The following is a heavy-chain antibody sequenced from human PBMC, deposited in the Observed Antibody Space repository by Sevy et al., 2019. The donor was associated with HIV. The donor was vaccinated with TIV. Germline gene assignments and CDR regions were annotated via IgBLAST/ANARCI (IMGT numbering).Heavy chain of an antibody. CDR3: AKDHNFRSEVGFLDH. Sequence: GGSLRLSCAASGFTFSSYSMRWVRQAPGKGLEWVAIISYDGSKKYYVDSVKGRFTVSRDNSKNTLYAQMNSLRAEDTAVYYCAKDHNFRSEVGFLDHWGQGTMVTVSS. CDR2: ISYDGSKK. J-gene: IGHJ1*01. V-gene: IGHV3-30*18. CDR1: GFTFSSYS. D-gene: IGHD3-3*01.